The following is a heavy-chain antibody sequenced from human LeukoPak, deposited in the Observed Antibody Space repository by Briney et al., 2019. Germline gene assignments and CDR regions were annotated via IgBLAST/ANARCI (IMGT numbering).Heavy chain of an antibody. J-gene: IGHJ4*02. CDR2: ISAYNGNT. CDR1: GYTFTSYV. Sequence: ASVKVSCKASGYTFTSYVISWVRQAPGQGLEWMGWISAYNGNTNYAQKLQGRVTMTTDTSTSTAYMELRSLRSDDTAVYYCARDNIVVVVAATPTPFDYWGQGTLVTVSS. D-gene: IGHD2-15*01. CDR3: ARDNIVVVVAATPTPFDY. V-gene: IGHV1-18*01.